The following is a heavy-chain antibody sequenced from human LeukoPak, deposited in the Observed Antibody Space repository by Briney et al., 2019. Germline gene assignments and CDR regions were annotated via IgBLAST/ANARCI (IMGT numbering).Heavy chain of an antibody. CDR3: VKEQGSGYYRTADY. Sequence: GGSLRLSCAASGFTFSNCGLHWVRQAPGKGLEWVGVITYDGETRYFEDSVKGRFTISRDTSKSTLYLRMNSLGAEDTAVYYCVKEQGSGYYRTADYWGQGTLVTVSS. CDR1: GFTFSNCG. V-gene: IGHV3-30*18. CDR2: ITYDGETR. D-gene: IGHD3-10*01. J-gene: IGHJ4*02.